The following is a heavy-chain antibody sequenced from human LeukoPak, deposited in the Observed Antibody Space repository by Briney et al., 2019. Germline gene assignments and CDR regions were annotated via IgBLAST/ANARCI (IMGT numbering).Heavy chain of an antibody. V-gene: IGHV4-34*01. CDR2: INHSGST. CDR3: ARAGRITIFGVARATKYYFDY. Sequence: SETLSLTCAVYGGSFSGYYWSWIRQPPGKGLEWIREINHSGSTNYNPSLKSRVTISVDTSKNQFSLKLSSVTAADTAVYYCARAGRITIFGVARATKYYFDYWGQGTLVTVSS. D-gene: IGHD3-3*01. CDR1: GGSFSGYY. J-gene: IGHJ4*02.